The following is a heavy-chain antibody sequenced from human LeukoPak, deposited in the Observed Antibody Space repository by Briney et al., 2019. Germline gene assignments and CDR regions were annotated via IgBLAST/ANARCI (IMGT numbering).Heavy chain of an antibody. V-gene: IGHV3-20*04. J-gene: IGHJ4*02. Sequence: PGGSLRLSCAASGFTFDDYGMSWVRQAPGKGLEWVSGINGSGGSAGYADSLKGRFTISRDNAKNSLYLQMNSLRVEDTALYYCARSIYGVYSFGPPFDYWGQGTLVTVSS. D-gene: IGHD5-18*01. CDR3: ARSIYGVYSFGPPFDY. CDR2: INGSGGSA. CDR1: GFTFDDYG.